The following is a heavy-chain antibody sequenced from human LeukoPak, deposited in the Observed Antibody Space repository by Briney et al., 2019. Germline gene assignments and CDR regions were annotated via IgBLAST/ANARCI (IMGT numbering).Heavy chain of an antibody. CDR2: IYCSGST. CDR3: ATGYSSGWYAIDY. V-gene: IGHV4-59*01. D-gene: IGHD6-19*01. CDR1: GGSISSYY. J-gene: IGHJ4*02. Sequence: SETLSLTCTVSGGSISSYYWSWIRQPPGKGLEWIGYIYCSGSTNYNPSLKSRVTISVGTSKNQFSLKLSSVTAADTAVYYCATGYSSGWYAIDYWGQGTLVTVSS.